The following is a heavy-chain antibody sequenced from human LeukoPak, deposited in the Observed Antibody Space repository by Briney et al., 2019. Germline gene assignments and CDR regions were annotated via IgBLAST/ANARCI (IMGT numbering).Heavy chain of an antibody. Sequence: ASVKVSCKASGYTFTSYYMHWVRQAPGQGLEWMGIINPSGGSTSYAQKFQGRVTMTRDTSTSTVYMELGSLRSEDTAVYYCARAGLRLGELSLYFDYWGQGTLVTVST. V-gene: IGHV1-46*01. CDR1: GYTFTSYY. CDR3: ARAGLRLGELSLYFDY. D-gene: IGHD3-16*02. J-gene: IGHJ4*02. CDR2: INPSGGST.